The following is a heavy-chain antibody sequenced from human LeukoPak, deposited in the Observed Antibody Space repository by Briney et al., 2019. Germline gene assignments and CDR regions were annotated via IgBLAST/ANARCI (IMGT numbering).Heavy chain of an antibody. CDR2: INPNSGGT. CDR3: ARDFGIVATISPFDY. V-gene: IGHV1-2*02. Sequence: GASVKVSCKASGYTFTGYYMHWVRQAPGQGLEWMGWINPNSGGTNYAQKFQGRFTMTRDTSISTAYMELSRLRSDDTAVYYCARDFGIVATISPFDYWGQGTLVTVSS. D-gene: IGHD5-12*01. J-gene: IGHJ4*02. CDR1: GYTFTGYY.